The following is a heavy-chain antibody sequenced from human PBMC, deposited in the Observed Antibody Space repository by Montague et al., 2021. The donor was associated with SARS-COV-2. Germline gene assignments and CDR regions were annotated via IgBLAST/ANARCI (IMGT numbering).Heavy chain of an antibody. CDR2: IYYSGST. D-gene: IGHD3-3*01. J-gene: IGHJ6*02. CDR1: GXSISSYY. CDR3: AREESGFDYYYGMDV. V-gene: IGHV4-59*01. Sequence: SETLSLTCTVSGXSISSYYWSWIRQPPGKGLEWIGYIYYSGSTIYNPSPKSRVPISVDTSKNQFSLKLSSVTAASTAVYYCAREESGFDYYYGMDVWGQGTTVTVSS.